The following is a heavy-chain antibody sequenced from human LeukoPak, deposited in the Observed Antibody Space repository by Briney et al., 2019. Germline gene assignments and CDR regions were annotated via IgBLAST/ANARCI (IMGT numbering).Heavy chain of an antibody. J-gene: IGHJ4*02. CDR1: GFTFSSYE. V-gene: IGHV3-48*03. D-gene: IGHD6-19*01. CDR3: ARKDSGWHLY. CDR2: ISRSGTSI. Sequence: GGSPRLSCAASGFTFSSYEMIWVRQAPGKGLEWISYISRSGTSIYYADSVKGRFTISRDNAKNSLFLQMNSLRAEDTALYYCARKDSGWHLYWGQGTLVTVSS.